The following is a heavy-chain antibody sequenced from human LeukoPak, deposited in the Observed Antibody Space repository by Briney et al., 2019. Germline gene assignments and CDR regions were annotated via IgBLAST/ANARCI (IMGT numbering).Heavy chain of an antibody. V-gene: IGHV4-4*07. D-gene: IGHD6-6*01. J-gene: IGHJ4*02. CDR1: GGSISTYY. CDR3: AREGSMTARPFVSIDY. Sequence: SETLSLTCTVSGGSISTYYWGWIRRPAGKGLEWIGRIHTSGNTDHNPSLKSRVTMSVDTSKNQFSLKLSSVTAADTAVYYCAREGSMTARPFVSIDYWGQGTLVTISS. CDR2: IHTSGNT.